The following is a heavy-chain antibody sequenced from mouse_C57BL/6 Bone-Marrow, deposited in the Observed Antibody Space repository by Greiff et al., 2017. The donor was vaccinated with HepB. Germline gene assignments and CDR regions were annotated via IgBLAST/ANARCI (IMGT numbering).Heavy chain of an antibody. J-gene: IGHJ3*01. V-gene: IGHV3-6*01. Sequence: EVQLVESGPGLVKPSQSLSLTCSVTGYSITSGYYWNWIRQFPGNKLEWMGYISYDGSNNYNPSLKNRISITRDTSKNQFFLKLNSVTTEDTATYYCARDGGYPFAYWGQGTLVTVSA. CDR1: GYSITSGYY. CDR2: ISYDGSN. CDR3: ARDGGYPFAY. D-gene: IGHD2-2*01.